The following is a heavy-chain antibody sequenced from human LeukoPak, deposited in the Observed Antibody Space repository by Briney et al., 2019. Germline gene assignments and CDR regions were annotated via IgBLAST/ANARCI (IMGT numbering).Heavy chain of an antibody. CDR3: ASPTIAVDAFDI. V-gene: IGHV1-18*01. D-gene: IGHD6-19*01. J-gene: IGHJ3*02. CDR1: GYTFTSYG. CDR2: ISAYNGNT. Sequence: APVKVSCKASGYTFTSYGISWVRQAPGQGLEWMGWISAYNGNTNYAQKLQGRVTMTTDTSTSTAYMELRSRRSDDTAVYYFASPTIAVDAFDIWGQGTMVTVSS.